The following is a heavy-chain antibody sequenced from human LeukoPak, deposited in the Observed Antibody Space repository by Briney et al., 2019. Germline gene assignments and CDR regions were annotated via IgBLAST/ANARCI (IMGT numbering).Heavy chain of an antibody. CDR1: GFTFTTYW. J-gene: IGHJ4*02. V-gene: IGHV3-7*01. CDR3: VVTIFGVVT. D-gene: IGHD3-3*01. CDR2: IKQDGSEK. Sequence: PGGSLRLSCAASGFTFTTYWMSWVRQAPGKGLEWVANIKQDGSEKYYVDSVKGRITISRDNAKNSLYLQMNSLRAEDTAVYYCVVTIFGVVTWGQGTLATVSS.